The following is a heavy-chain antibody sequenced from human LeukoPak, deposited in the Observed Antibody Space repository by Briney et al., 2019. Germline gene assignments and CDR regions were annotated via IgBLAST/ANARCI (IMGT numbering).Heavy chain of an antibody. Sequence: GGSLRLSCAASGFTVSSNYMSWVRQAPGKGLEWVSVIYSGGSTYYADSVKGRFTISRDNSKNTLYLQMNSVRAEDTAVYYCARAYYYGSGGPLYYFDYWGQGTLVTVSS. CDR2: IYSGGST. CDR3: ARAYYYGSGGPLYYFDY. V-gene: IGHV3-66*01. CDR1: GFTVSSNY. D-gene: IGHD3-10*01. J-gene: IGHJ4*02.